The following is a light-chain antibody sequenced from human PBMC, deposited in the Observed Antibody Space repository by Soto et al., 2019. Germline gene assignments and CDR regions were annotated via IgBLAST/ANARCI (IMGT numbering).Light chain of an antibody. V-gene: IGLV2-14*03. CDR3: SSYTPSITLL. Sequence: QSALTQPASVSGSPGQSITISCTATSSDIRASFSVSWYQQPPNTPPKLLIYDGTDRPSGVSRRFSGSRSGNTASLTISGLQAEDEAHYYCSSYTPSITLLLGGGTKVTV. CDR1: SSDIRASFS. CDR2: DGT. J-gene: IGLJ2*01.